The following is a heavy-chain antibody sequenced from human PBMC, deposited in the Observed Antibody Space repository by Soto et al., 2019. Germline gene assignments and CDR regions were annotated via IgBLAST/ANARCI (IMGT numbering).Heavy chain of an antibody. V-gene: IGHV4-30-2*02. Sequence: SETLSLTCAVSGGSITIGGYSWGWIRQPPGQGLEWIGYMYHSGNTYYNPSLKGRVTISLDHSRNQFSLRLNSVTAADTAVYFCARSQRGRTAFTFDYWGQGALVTVSS. CDR3: ARSQRGRTAFTFDY. D-gene: IGHD3-16*01. J-gene: IGHJ4*02. CDR1: GGSITIGGYS. CDR2: MYHSGNT.